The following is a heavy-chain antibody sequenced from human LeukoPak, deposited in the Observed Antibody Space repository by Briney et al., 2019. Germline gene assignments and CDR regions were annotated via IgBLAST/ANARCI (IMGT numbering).Heavy chain of an antibody. CDR1: GFTVSSNY. D-gene: IGHD3-16*02. CDR3: ASGPSTMITFGGVIVSSY. J-gene: IGHJ4*02. V-gene: IGHV3-66*01. CDR2: IYSGGST. Sequence: GGSLRLSCAASGFTVSSNYMSWVRQAPGKGLEWVSVIYSGGSTYYADSVKGRFTISRDNSKNTLYLQMNSLRAEDTAVYYCASGPSTMITFGGVIVSSYWGQGTLVTVSS.